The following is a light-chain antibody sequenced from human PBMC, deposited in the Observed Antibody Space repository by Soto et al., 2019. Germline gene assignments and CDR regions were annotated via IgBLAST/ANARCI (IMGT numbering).Light chain of an antibody. CDR1: QSISSY. Sequence: DIQMTQSPSSLSASVGDRVTITCRASQSISSYLNWYQQKPGKAPKPLIYAASSLQSGVPSRFSGSGSGTDFTLTINSLQPEDFATYYCQQSYSAPRTFGPGTKVDIK. CDR3: QQSYSAPRT. V-gene: IGKV1-39*01. CDR2: AAS. J-gene: IGKJ3*01.